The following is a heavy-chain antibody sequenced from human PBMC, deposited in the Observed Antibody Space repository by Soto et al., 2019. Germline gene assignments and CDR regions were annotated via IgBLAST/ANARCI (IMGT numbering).Heavy chain of an antibody. CDR1: GFTFSSYA. V-gene: IGHV3-23*01. J-gene: IGHJ6*03. Sequence: EVQLLESGGGLVQPGGSLRLSCAASGFTFSSYAMSWVRQAPGKGLEWVSAISGSGGSTYYADSVKGRFTISRDTSKNTLYLQMNSLRAEDTAVYYCATSGSSYYYYYYMDVWGKGTTVTVSS. CDR2: ISGSGGST. CDR3: ATSGSSYYYYYYMDV. D-gene: IGHD3-10*01.